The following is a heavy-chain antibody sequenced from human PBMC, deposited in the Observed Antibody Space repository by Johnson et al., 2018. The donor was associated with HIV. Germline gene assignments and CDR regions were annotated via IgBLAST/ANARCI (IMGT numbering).Heavy chain of an antibody. Sequence: EVQLVESGGGVVRPGGSLRLSCAASGFTFDDYGMSWVRQAPGQGLEWVSVIYSGGSTYYADSVKGRFTISRDNSKNTLYLQMNSPRAEDTAVHYCASVNSGAFNFWGQGTMVTVSS. J-gene: IGHJ3*01. CDR2: IYSGGST. CDR3: ASVNSGAFNF. D-gene: IGHD3-10*01. CDR1: GFTFDDYG. V-gene: IGHV3-23*03.